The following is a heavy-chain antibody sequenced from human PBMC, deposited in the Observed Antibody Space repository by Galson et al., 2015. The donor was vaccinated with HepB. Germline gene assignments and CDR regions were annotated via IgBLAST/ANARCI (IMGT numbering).Heavy chain of an antibody. CDR2: IGGGGGNA. Sequence: SLRLSCAASGFTFINYAMSWVRQAPGKGLEWVLVIGGGGGNANYADSVKGRFTISRDNSKNTVSLQMNSLRAEDTAVYFCARATEGRYYSESGGFHRGYYFDSWGQGTLVTVSA. V-gene: IGHV3-23*01. J-gene: IGHJ4*02. CDR3: ARATEGRYYSESGGFHRGYYFDS. CDR1: GFTFINYA. D-gene: IGHD3-22*01.